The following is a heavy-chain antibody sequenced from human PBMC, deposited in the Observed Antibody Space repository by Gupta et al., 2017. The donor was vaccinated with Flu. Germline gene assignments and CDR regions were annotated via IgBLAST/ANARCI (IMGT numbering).Heavy chain of an antibody. Sequence: QLQLQESGPGLVQPSETLSLNCTVSGGSISTTYYWGWIRQPPGKGLEWIGSVFHSGSTYYNPSLKSRVTISVDTSKNQFSLKLSYVTAADTALYYCARHLGISVAGYLEVWGQGTLVTVSS. V-gene: IGHV4-39*01. J-gene: IGHJ4*02. CDR2: VFHSGST. D-gene: IGHD6-19*01. CDR3: ARHLGISVAGYLEV. CDR1: GGSISTTYY.